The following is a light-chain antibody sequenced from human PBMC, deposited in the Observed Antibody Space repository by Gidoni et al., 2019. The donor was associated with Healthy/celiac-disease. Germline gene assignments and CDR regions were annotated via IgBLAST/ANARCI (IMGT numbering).Light chain of an antibody. J-gene: IGKJ1*01. Sequence: AIRMTQSPSSFSASTGDRVTITCRASQGISSYLAWYQQKPGKAPKLLIYAASTLQSGVPSRFSGSGSGTDFTLTISCLQSEDFATYYCQQYYSYLLTFGQXTKVEIK. V-gene: IGKV1-8*01. CDR1: QGISSY. CDR3: QQYYSYLLT. CDR2: AAS.